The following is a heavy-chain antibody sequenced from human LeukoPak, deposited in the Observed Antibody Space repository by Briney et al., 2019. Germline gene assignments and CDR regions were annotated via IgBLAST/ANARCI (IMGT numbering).Heavy chain of an antibody. CDR2: ISYDGSNK. D-gene: IGHD4-11*01. CDR1: GFTFSSYG. Sequence: GGSLRLSCAASGFTFSSYGMHWVRQAPGKGLEWVAVISYDGSNKYYADSVKGRFTISRDNSKNTLDLQMNSLRAEDTAVYYCAKVSTVTTPHYYYYGMDVWGQGTTVTVSS. CDR3: AKVSTVTTPHYYYYGMDV. V-gene: IGHV3-30*18. J-gene: IGHJ6*02.